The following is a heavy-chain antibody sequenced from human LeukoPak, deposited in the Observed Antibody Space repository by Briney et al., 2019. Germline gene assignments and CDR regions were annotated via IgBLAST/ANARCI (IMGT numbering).Heavy chain of an antibody. CDR3: AKVTSGYNYFDY. CDR1: GFTFSSYS. V-gene: IGHV3-23*01. CDR2: FSGSGGRT. D-gene: IGHD6-25*01. Sequence: GGSLRLSCAASGFTFSSYSMNWVRQAPGKGLEWVSTFSGSGGRTLYADSVKGRFTISRDNSKNTLSLQMNSLRAEDTAVYYCAKVTSGYNYFDYWGQGSLVTVSS. J-gene: IGHJ4*02.